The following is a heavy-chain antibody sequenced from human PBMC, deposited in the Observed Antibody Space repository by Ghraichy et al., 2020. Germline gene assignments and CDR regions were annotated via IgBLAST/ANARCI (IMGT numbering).Heavy chain of an antibody. CDR3: AREPHGTGFFDY. J-gene: IGHJ4*02. CDR1: GYTFTTYY. V-gene: IGHV1-46*01. CDR2: INPSDGTR. Sequence: ASVKVSCKASGYTFTTYYMHWVRQAPGQGLEWMGVINPSDGTRNYAQNFQGRVTMTRDTPTSTVYMEVSSLRSEDTAVYYCAREPHGTGFFDYWGQGTLVTVSS. D-gene: IGHD1-7*01.